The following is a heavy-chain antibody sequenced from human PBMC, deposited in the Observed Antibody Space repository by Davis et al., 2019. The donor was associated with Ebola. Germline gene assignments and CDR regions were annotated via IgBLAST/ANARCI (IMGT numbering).Heavy chain of an antibody. CDR3: AREGCSSTSCIYYYGMDV. CDR1: GYTFTSYG. V-gene: IGHV1-2*04. CDR2: INPNSGGT. Sequence: ASVKVSCKASGYTFTSYGISWVRQAPGQGLEWMGWINPNSGGTNYAQKFQGWVTMTRDTSISTAYMELSRLRSDDTAVYYCAREGCSSTSCIYYYGMDVWGQGTTVTVSS. J-gene: IGHJ6*02. D-gene: IGHD2-2*01.